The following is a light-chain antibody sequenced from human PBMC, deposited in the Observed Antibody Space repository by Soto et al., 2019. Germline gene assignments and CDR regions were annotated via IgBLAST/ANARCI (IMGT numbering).Light chain of an antibody. CDR2: GAS. CDR3: QQSFTIPYT. V-gene: IGKV1-39*01. CDR1: QSVRTY. J-gene: IGKJ2*01. Sequence: DIQMTQSPSSLSASVGDRVTITCRASQSVRTYLNWYQRKPGKAPKVLIYGASALQSGVPSRFSGSGSGTDFTLTVSSLQPEEFATYYCQQSFTIPYTFGQGTKLEIK.